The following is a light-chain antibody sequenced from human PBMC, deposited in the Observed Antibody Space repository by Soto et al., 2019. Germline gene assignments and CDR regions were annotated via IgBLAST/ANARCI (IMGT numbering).Light chain of an antibody. V-gene: IGKV1-5*03. CDR1: QSIISW. Sequence: DSQITVSNSSLSASVGESVTITFRARQSIISWLAWYQQKPWKAPRLVIYKASTLESGVPSRFSGSGSGTDFTLTRSMLQEDDIASYYQQHYSPQWTFGQGTKVDIK. CDR2: KAS. CDR3: QHYSPQWT. J-gene: IGKJ1*01.